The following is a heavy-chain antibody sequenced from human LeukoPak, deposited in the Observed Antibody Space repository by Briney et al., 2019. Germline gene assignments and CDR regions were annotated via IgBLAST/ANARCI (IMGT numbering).Heavy chain of an antibody. V-gene: IGHV1-46*01. J-gene: IGHJ5*02. CDR1: GYTFTSYY. D-gene: IGHD3-3*01. CDR3: AREWGVVLRFLEWSDKNWFDP. CDR2: INPSGGGT. Sequence: PWASVRVSCKASGYTFTSYYMHWVRQAPGQGLEWMGIINPSGGGTSYAQKFQGRVTMTRDTSTSTVYMELSSLRSEDTAVYYCAREWGVVLRFLEWSDKNWFDPWGQGTLVTVSS.